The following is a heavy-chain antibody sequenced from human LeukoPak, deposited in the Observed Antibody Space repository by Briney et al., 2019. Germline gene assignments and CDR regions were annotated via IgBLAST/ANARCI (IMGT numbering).Heavy chain of an antibody. D-gene: IGHD4-17*01. CDR1: GYTFTSYD. V-gene: IGHV1-2*02. CDR2: INPNSGGT. J-gene: IGHJ5*02. CDR3: ARPGERDYGDYAWFDP. Sequence: ASVKVSCKASGYTFTSYDINWVRQATGQGLEWMGWINPNSGGTNYAQKFQGRVTMTRDTSISTAYMELSRLRSDDTAVYYCARPGERDYGDYAWFDPWGQGTLVTVPS.